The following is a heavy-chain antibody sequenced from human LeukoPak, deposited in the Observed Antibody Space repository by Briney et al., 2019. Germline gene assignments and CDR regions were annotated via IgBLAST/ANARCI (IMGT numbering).Heavy chain of an antibody. Sequence: ASVKVSCKASGYTFTSYYMHWVRQAPGQGLEWMGIINPSGGSTSYAQKFQGRVTMTRDTSTSTVYMELSSLRSEDTAVYYCARDSPAPIKNDYYYMDVWGKGTTVTVSS. CDR1: GYTFTSYY. J-gene: IGHJ6*03. CDR2: INPSGGST. CDR3: ARDSPAPIKNDYYYMDV. V-gene: IGHV1-46*01.